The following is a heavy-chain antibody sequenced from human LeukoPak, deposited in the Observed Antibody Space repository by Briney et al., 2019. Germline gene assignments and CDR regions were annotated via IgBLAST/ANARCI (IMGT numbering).Heavy chain of an antibody. CDR2: IYYSGST. V-gene: IGHV4-30-4*07. J-gene: IGHJ4*02. Sequence: SETLSLTCAVSGGSISSGGYSWSWIRQPPGKGLEWIGYIYYSGSTYYNPSLKSRVTISVDTSKNQFSLKLSSVTAADTAVYYCARFNWNVPFDYWGQGTLVTVSS. CDR1: GGSISSGGYS. D-gene: IGHD1-20*01. CDR3: ARFNWNVPFDY.